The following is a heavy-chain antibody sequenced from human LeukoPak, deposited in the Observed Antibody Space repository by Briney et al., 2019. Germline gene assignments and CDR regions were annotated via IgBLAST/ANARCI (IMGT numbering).Heavy chain of an antibody. CDR3: ARHLPRRYYDILTGYYKNWFDP. CDR2: IYHSGST. Sequence: SETLSLTCTVSGYSISSGYYWGWIRQPPGKGLEWIGSIYHSGSTYYNPSLKSRVTISVDTSKNQFSLKLSSVTAADTAVYYCARHLPRRYYDILTGYYKNWFDPWGQGTLVTVSS. J-gene: IGHJ5*02. CDR1: GYSISSGYY. D-gene: IGHD3-9*01. V-gene: IGHV4-38-2*02.